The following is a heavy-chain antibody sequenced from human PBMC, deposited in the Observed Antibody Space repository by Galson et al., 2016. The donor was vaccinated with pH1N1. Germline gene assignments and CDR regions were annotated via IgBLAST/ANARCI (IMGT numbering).Heavy chain of an antibody. CDR2: ISGDADK. Sequence: PALVNPPQTLTLTCNFSGFSVSSSAMGVGWIRQPPGNGLEWLAVISGDADKRYSPSLRSRLTITKDTSKNQVVITMTNMDPVDTATYYCAHREVMITNAFDIWGQGTMVTVSS. J-gene: IGHJ3*02. CDR1: GFSVSSSAMG. D-gene: IGHD3-16*01. CDR3: AHREVMITNAFDI. V-gene: IGHV2-5*02.